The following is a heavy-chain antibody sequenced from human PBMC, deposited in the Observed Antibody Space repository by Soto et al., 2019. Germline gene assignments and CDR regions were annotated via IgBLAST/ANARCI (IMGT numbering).Heavy chain of an antibody. CDR3: ARDQYDFRSGSYYYAMEV. D-gene: IGHD3-3*01. Sequence: SETLSLTCTVSGGSISSYYWSWIRQPPGKGLEWIGYIYYSGSTNYNPSLKSRVTISVDTSKNQFSLKLSSVTAADTAVYYCARDQYDFRSGSYYYAMEVWGQGTKVT. V-gene: IGHV4-59*01. J-gene: IGHJ6*02. CDR1: GGSISSYY. CDR2: IYYSGST.